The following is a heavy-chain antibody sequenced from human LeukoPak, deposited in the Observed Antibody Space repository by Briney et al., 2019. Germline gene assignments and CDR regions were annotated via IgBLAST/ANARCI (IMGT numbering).Heavy chain of an antibody. V-gene: IGHV3-9*03. D-gene: IGHD3-10*01. CDR3: AKGTMVRGVISGFDY. CDR2: ISWNSGSI. J-gene: IGHJ4*02. CDR1: GFTFDDYA. Sequence: GGSLRLSCAASGFTFDDYAMHWVRQAPGKGLGWVSGISWNSGSIVYADSVKGRLTISRDNAKNSLYLQMNSLRAEDMALYYCAKGTMVRGVISGFDYWGQGTLVTVSS.